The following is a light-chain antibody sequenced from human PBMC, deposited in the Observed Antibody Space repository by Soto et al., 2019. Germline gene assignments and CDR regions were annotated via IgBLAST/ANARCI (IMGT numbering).Light chain of an antibody. CDR3: QSYDSNLSGWV. Sequence: QAVVTQPPSVSGAPGQRITISCTGSSSDLGAGFAVHWYRQLPGKAPQLLIYGNSNRPSGVPDRISGSKSGTSASMAITGLQGEDEADYYCQSYDSNLSGWVFGGGTKLTVL. CDR1: SSDLGAGFA. CDR2: GNS. J-gene: IGLJ2*01. V-gene: IGLV1-40*01.